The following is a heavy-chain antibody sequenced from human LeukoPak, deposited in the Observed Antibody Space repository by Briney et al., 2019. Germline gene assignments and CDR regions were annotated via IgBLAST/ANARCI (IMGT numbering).Heavy chain of an antibody. CDR3: TTDDGGSEFEY. D-gene: IGHD1-26*01. Sequence: GGSLRLSCAASGFTFSNAWMSWVRQAPGKGLEWVGRIKSKTDGGKTDYAARVKGRFTISRDDSKNTLYLQMNSLKSEDTAIYHCTTDDGGSEFEYWGQGTLVTVSS. CDR2: IKSKTDGGKT. V-gene: IGHV3-15*01. CDR1: GFTFSNAW. J-gene: IGHJ4*02.